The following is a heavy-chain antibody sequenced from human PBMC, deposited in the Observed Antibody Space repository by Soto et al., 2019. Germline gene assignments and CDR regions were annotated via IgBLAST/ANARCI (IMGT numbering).Heavy chain of an antibody. CDR1: GYTFTSYD. Sequence: GASVKVSCKASGYTFTSYDINWVRQATGQGLEWMGWMNPNSGDTGYAQKFQGRVTMTRNTSISTAYMELSSLRSEDTAVYYCARGGFKGVTDTMDVWGKGTTVTVSS. V-gene: IGHV1-8*01. J-gene: IGHJ6*03. CDR3: ARGGFKGVTDTMDV. D-gene: IGHD1-20*01. CDR2: MNPNSGDT.